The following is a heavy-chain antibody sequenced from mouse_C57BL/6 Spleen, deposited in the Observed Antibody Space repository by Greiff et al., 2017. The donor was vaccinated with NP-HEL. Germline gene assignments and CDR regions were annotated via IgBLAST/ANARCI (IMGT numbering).Heavy chain of an antibody. J-gene: IGHJ3*01. CDR3: ARGLITTVKGPWFAY. Sequence: QVQLQQPGTELVKPGASVKLSCTASGYTFTSYWMHWVKQRPGQGLEWIGNINPSNGGTNYNEKFKSKATLTVDKSSSTAYMQLSSLTSEDSAVYYCARGLITTVKGPWFAYWGQGTLVTVSA. CDR2: INPSNGGT. V-gene: IGHV1-53*01. CDR1: GYTFTSYW. D-gene: IGHD1-1*01.